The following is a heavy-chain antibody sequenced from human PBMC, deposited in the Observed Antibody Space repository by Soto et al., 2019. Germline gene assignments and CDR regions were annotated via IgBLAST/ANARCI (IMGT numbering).Heavy chain of an antibody. V-gene: IGHV1-46*01. J-gene: IGHJ4*02. Sequence: ASVKVSCKASGYSFIGHYIHWVRQAPGQGLEWMGFINPSGGSATLAQKFQGRVTMTRDTSTSTVYMELTILRSEDAAVYYCARDYSSSKLSLSSFDFWGQGTLVTVS. CDR3: ARDYSSSKLSLSSFDF. CDR2: INPSGGSA. D-gene: IGHD2-2*01. CDR1: GYSFIGHY.